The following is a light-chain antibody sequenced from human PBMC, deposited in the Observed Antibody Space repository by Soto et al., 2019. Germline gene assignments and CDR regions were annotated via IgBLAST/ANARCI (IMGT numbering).Light chain of an antibody. V-gene: IGKV3-20*01. J-gene: IGKJ1*01. CDR1: ESISSSC. CDR2: GAS. Sequence: DILLTQSPGTLSSSLGDRATLSCRASESISSSCLAWYQKKPGQAPRLFIYGASSMETAIPDRFSGSGSGTDFTLTISSLEPDDFAAYYCQQYDKTSGTFGQGTRV. CDR3: QQYDKTSGT.